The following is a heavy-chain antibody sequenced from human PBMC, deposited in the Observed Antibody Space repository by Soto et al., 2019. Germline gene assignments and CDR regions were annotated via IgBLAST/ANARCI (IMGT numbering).Heavy chain of an antibody. CDR2: ISWDGGST. J-gene: IGHJ4*02. CDR3: AKGSYSSSWPLDY. V-gene: IGHV3-43*01. D-gene: IGHD6-13*01. CDR1: GFTFDDYT. Sequence: EVQLVESGGVVVQPGGSLRLSCAASGFTFDDYTMHWVRQAPGKGLEWVSLISWDGGSTYYADSVKDRFTITRDNSKNSLYLQMNSLRTEDTALCYCAKGSYSSSWPLDYWGQGTLVTVSS.